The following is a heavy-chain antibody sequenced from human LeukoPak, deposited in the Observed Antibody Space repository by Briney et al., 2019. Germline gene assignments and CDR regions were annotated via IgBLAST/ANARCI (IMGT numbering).Heavy chain of an antibody. J-gene: IGHJ6*04. CDR1: GFTFSSYG. CDR3: AREGSIAAAGTYYYYGMDV. D-gene: IGHD6-13*01. CDR2: IWYEGSNK. Sequence: GGSLRLSCAASGFTFSSYGMHWVRQAPGKGLEWVAVIWYEGSNKYYADSVKGRFTISRDNSKNTLYLQMNSLRAEDTAVYYCAREGSIAAAGTYYYYGMDVWGKGTTVTVSS. V-gene: IGHV3-33*01.